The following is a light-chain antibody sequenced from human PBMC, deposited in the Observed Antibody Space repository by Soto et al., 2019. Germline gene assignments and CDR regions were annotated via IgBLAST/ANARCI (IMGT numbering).Light chain of an antibody. CDR3: KQYDNLPPT. Sequence: DIQMTQSPSSLSASVGDRVTITCQASQDISNYLNWYQQKPGKAPKLLIYDASNLETAVPSRFSGSGSGTDFTFTISSLQPEDIATYYCKQYDNLPPTFGGGTKVEIK. V-gene: IGKV1-33*01. J-gene: IGKJ4*01. CDR1: QDISNY. CDR2: DAS.